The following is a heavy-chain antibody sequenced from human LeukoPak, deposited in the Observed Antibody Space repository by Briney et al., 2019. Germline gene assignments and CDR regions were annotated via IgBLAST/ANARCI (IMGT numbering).Heavy chain of an antibody. CDR3: ARASRDGYNYYYYGMDV. V-gene: IGHV1-18*01. CDR1: GYTFTSYG. D-gene: IGHD5-24*01. Sequence: RASVKVSCKASGYTFTSYGISWVRQAPGQGLEWMGWISAYNGNTNYAQKLQGRVTMTTDTSTSTAYMELRSLRSDDTAVYYCARASRDGYNYYYYGMDVWGQGTTVTVSS. CDR2: ISAYNGNT. J-gene: IGHJ6*02.